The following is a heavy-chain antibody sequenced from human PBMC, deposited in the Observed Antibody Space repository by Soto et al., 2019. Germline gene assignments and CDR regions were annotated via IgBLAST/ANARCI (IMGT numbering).Heavy chain of an antibody. CDR3: ARNPYDMLTCYYGMDV. V-gene: IGHV1-18*04. Sequence: ASVKVSCKASGYTFTSYGISWVRQAPGQGLEWMGWISAYNGNTNYAQKLQGRVTMTTDTSTSTAYMELRSLRSDDTAVYYCARNPYDMLTCYYGMDVWGQGTTVTVSS. J-gene: IGHJ6*02. CDR1: GYTFTSYG. D-gene: IGHD3-9*01. CDR2: ISAYNGNT.